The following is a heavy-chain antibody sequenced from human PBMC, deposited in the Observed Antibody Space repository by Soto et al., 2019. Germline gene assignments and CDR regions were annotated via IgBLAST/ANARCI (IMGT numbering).Heavy chain of an antibody. D-gene: IGHD3-3*01. CDR3: ARLYPYYDFWSGYYYYYYMDV. J-gene: IGHJ6*03. CDR2: MNPNSGNT. CDR1: GYTFTSYD. Sequence: ASVKVSCKASGYTFTSYDINWVRQATGQGLEWMGWMNPNSGNTGYAQKFQGRVTMTRNTSISTAYMELSSLRSEDTAVYYCARLYPYYDFWSGYYYYYYMDVWGKGTTVTVSS. V-gene: IGHV1-8*01.